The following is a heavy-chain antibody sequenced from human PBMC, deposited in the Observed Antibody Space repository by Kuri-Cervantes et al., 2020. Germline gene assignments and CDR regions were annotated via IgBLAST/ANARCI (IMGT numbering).Heavy chain of an antibody. CDR2: VHYSGST. V-gene: IGHV4-59*11. D-gene: IGHD5-18*01. CDR3: ARVWIQLWFEGGDDAFDI. J-gene: IGHJ3*02. CDR1: GGSISTHN. Sequence: SETLSLTCSVSGGSISTHNWSWIRQPPGKGLECIGDVHYSGSTNYNPSLKSRVTISVDTSKNQFSLKVSSVAAADTAVYYCARVWIQLWFEGGDDAFDIWGQGTMVTVSS.